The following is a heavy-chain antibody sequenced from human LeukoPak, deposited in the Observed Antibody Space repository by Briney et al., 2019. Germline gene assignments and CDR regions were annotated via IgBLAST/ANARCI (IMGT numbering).Heavy chain of an antibody. CDR1: GFTFSSYW. V-gene: IGHV3-7*01. Sequence: PGGSLRLSCAASGFTFSSYWMSWVRQAPGKGLEWVANIKQDGGEKYYVDSVKGRFTISRDNAKNSLYLQMNSLRAEDTAVYYCARDSFLPTYYYDSSGYDYWGQGTLVTVSS. J-gene: IGHJ4*02. CDR3: ARDSFLPTYYYDSSGYDY. D-gene: IGHD3-22*01. CDR2: IKQDGGEK.